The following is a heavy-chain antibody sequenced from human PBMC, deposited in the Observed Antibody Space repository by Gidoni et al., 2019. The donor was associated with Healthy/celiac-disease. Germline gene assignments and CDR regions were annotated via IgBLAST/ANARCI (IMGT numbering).Heavy chain of an antibody. CDR2: ISSSGSTI. CDR3: ARIPKYDSSPNDAFDI. D-gene: IGHD3-3*01. Sequence: QVQLVESGGGLVKPGGSLRLSCAASGFTFSDYYMSWIRQAPGKGLELVSYISSSGSTIYYADSVKGRFTISRDNAKNSLYLQMNSLRAEDTAVYYCARIPKYDSSPNDAFDIWGQGTMVTVSS. V-gene: IGHV3-11*01. J-gene: IGHJ3*02. CDR1: GFTFSDYY.